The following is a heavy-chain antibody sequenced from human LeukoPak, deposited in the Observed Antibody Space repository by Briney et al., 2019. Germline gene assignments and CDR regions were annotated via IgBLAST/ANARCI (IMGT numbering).Heavy chain of an antibody. J-gene: IGHJ4*02. CDR1: GFTFSGSE. CDR2: ISSSGGSI. V-gene: IGHV3-48*03. CDR3: AAAGFDY. Sequence: GGSLRLSCAASGFTFSGSEMNWVCQAPGKGLEWVSGISSSGGSIYYADSVQGRFTISRDNAKKSLHLQMNSLRAEDTAVYYCAAAGFDYWGQGTLVTVSS.